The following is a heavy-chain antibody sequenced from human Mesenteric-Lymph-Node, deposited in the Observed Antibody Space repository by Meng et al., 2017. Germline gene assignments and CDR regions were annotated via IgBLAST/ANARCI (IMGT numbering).Heavy chain of an antibody. Sequence: ASVKVSCKASGYTFTGYYMHWVRQAPGQGLEWMGWINPKSGGTNYAQKFQGRVTMTRDTSISTAYMELSSLRSDDTAVYYCARDRRSLQYLGTGGALDIWGQGTMVTVSS. CDR2: INPKSGGT. CDR3: ARDRRSLQYLGTGGALDI. J-gene: IGHJ3*02. V-gene: IGHV1-2*02. CDR1: GYTFTGYY. D-gene: IGHD3/OR15-3a*01.